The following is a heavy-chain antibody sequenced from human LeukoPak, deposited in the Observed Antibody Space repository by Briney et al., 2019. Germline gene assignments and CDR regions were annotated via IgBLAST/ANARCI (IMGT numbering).Heavy chain of an antibody. CDR1: GGSVSSFF. V-gene: IGHV4-4*07. D-gene: IGHD2-21*01. J-gene: IGHJ3*01. Sequence: SETLSLTCSVSGGSVSSFFWSWIRQPAGRELEWLGRMFANGNANYNPSLKSRISMSVDTSTCQFSLTLTSVTAADTAIYYCARDIVAASSDGFDVWGQGTTVIVSS. CDR2: MFANGNA. CDR3: ARDIVAASSDGFDV.